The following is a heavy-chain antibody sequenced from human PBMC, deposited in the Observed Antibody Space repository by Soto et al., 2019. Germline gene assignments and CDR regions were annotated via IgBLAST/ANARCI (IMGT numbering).Heavy chain of an antibody. J-gene: IGHJ6*02. D-gene: IGHD6-19*01. Sequence: RGESLKISCQGSGYSFTNYLIVWVRQMPGKGLEWMGLIYPGDSDTRYSPSFQGQVTISADESINTAFLQWRSLKPSDTAMYYCARRGAGRGHYYDGMDVWGQGTTVTVS. CDR1: GYSFTNYL. V-gene: IGHV5-51*01. CDR2: IYPGDSDT. CDR3: ARRGAGRGHYYDGMDV.